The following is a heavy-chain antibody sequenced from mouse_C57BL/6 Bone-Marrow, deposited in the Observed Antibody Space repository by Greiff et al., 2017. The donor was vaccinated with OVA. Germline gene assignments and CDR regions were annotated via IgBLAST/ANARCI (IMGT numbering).Heavy chain of an antibody. CDR1: GYTFTSYW. CDR2: IHPNSGST. CDR3: ARSHSSGYGDY. D-gene: IGHD3-2*02. Sequence: VQLQQPGAELVKPGASVKLSCKASGYTFTSYWMHWVKQRPGQGLEWIGMIHPNSGSTNYNEKFKSKATLTVDKSSSTAYMQLSSLTSEDSAVYYCARSHSSGYGDYWGQGTTLTVSS. J-gene: IGHJ2*01. V-gene: IGHV1-64*01.